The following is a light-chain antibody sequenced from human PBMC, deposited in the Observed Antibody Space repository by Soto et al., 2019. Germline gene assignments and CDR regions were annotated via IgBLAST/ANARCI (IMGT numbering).Light chain of an antibody. CDR2: EVN. J-gene: IGLJ3*02. CDR3: TSYTSSGPWV. Sequence: QSALTQPASVSGSPGQSITISCTGTNGDVCGYNYVSWYQLDPGKAPKLIIYEVNNRPPGVSNRFSGSKSGNTASLTISGLQAEDEADYYCTSYTSSGPWVFGGGTKLAVL. CDR1: NGDVCGYNY. V-gene: IGLV2-14*01.